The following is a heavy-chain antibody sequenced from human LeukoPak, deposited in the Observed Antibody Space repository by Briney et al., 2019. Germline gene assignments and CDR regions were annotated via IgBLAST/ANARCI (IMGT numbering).Heavy chain of an antibody. CDR1: AFTFNNFP. CDR3: AKDPAALRWPTSYFDY. CDR2: ILKDGSDA. V-gene: IGHV3-30-3*01. J-gene: IGHJ4*02. D-gene: IGHD4-23*01. Sequence: GGSLRLSCTASAFTFNNFPMHWVRQAPGKGLEWVTLILKDGSDAFYADSVKGRFTISRDNSENTLFLQMNSLRAEDTAVYYCAKDPAALRWPTSYFDYWGQGTLVTVSS.